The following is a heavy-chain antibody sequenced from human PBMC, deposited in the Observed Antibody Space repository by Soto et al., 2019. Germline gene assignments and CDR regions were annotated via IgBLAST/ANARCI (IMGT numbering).Heavy chain of an antibody. J-gene: IGHJ3*02. D-gene: IGHD6-13*01. V-gene: IGHV1-3*01. CDR2: INAGNGNT. CDR3: ARDRAAAAGAFDI. CDR1: GYTFTSYA. Sequence: ASVKVSCKASGYTFTSYAMHWVRQAPGQRLEWMGWINAGNGNTKYSQKFQGRVTITRDTSASTAYMELSSLRSEDTAVYYCARDRAAAAGAFDIWGQGTMVTVSS.